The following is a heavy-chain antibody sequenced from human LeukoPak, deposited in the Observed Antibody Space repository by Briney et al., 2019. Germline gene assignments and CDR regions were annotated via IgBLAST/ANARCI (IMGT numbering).Heavy chain of an antibody. D-gene: IGHD3-3*01. J-gene: IGHJ4*02. CDR3: ARGTIFGVVIPYYFDY. V-gene: IGHV3-20*04. CDR2: ITWNGVRK. Sequence: GGSLRLSCAASGFIFDDYGMTWVRHAPGKGLEWVSGITWNGVRKGYADSVKGRFTSSRDNAKNSLYLQMNSLRAEDTALYYCARGTIFGVVIPYYFDYWVQGTLVTVSS. CDR1: GFIFDDYG.